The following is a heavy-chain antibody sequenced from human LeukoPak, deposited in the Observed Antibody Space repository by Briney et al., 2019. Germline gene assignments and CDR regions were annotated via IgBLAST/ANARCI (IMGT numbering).Heavy chain of an antibody. CDR2: IYPGDSDT. CDR3: ARWYSSSWGNWFDP. V-gene: IGHV5-51*01. D-gene: IGHD6-13*01. Sequence: GESLKISCETSGYSFTSYWIAWVRQMPGKGLEWMGIIYPGDSDTRYSPSFQGQVTISADKSISTAYLQWSSLKASDTAMYYCARWYSSSWGNWFDPWGQGTLVTVSS. CDR1: GYSFTSYW. J-gene: IGHJ5*02.